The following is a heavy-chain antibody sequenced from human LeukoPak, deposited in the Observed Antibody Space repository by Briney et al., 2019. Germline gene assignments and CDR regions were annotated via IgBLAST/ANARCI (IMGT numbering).Heavy chain of an antibody. CDR2: ISAYNDNT. J-gene: IGHJ4*02. V-gene: IGHV1-18*01. D-gene: IGHD3-9*01. CDR1: GYTFTSYG. Sequence: WASVTVSCKASGYTFTSYGISWVRQAPGQGLEWMGWISAYNDNTNYAQKLQGRVTMTTDTSTSTAYMELRSLRSDDTAVYYCARVHYDILTGYSYFDYWGQGTLVTVSS. CDR3: ARVHYDILTGYSYFDY.